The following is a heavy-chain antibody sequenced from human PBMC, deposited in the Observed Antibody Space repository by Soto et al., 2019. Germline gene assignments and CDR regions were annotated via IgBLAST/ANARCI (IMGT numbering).Heavy chain of an antibody. CDR2: ISGSGGST. CDR3: AKVLARSGGSDY. J-gene: IGHJ4*02. Sequence: GGSLRLCCAASGFTFSSYAMSWVRQAPGKGLEWVSAISGSGGSTYYADSVKGRFTISRDNSKNTLYLQMNSLRAEDTAVYYCAKVLARSGGSDYWGQGTLVTVSS. D-gene: IGHD2-15*01. V-gene: IGHV3-23*01. CDR1: GFTFSSYA.